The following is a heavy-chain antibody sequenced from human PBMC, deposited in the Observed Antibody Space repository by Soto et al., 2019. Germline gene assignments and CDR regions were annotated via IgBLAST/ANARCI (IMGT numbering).Heavy chain of an antibody. CDR2: INPNSGGT. Sequence: APVKVSGKASGYTFPGYYMHWLRQAPGQGLEWMGWINPNSGGTNYAQKFQGWVTMTRDTSISTAYMELSRLRSDDTAVYYCARDPYYDYVWGSYRYSYFDYWGQGTPVNGSS. CDR3: ARDPYYDYVWGSYRYSYFDY. J-gene: IGHJ4*02. V-gene: IGHV1-2*04. D-gene: IGHD3-16*02. CDR1: GYTFPGYY.